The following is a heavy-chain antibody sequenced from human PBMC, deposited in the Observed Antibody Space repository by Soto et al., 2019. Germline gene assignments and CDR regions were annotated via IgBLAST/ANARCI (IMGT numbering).Heavy chain of an antibody. Sequence: EVQLVESGGGLVQPGGSLRLSCAASGFTFSSYWMSWVRQAPGKGLEWVANIKQDGSEEYYVDSVKGRFTISRDNAENSLYLQMNSLRAEDTAVYYCSSGDAFDIWGQGTMVTVSS. V-gene: IGHV3-7*01. CDR1: GFTFSSYW. CDR2: IKQDGSEE. CDR3: SSGDAFDI. J-gene: IGHJ3*02.